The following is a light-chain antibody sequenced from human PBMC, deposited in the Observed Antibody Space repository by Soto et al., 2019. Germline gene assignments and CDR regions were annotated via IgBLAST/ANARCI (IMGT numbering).Light chain of an antibody. Sequence: EIGLTQSPGTLSLSPGERATLSCRASQSVSSNYLAWYQQKPGQAPRLLIYGASSRATGIPDRFSGSGSGTDFTLTISRLETEDFGVYYCQQYATSPPRTFGQGTKVDIK. J-gene: IGKJ1*01. V-gene: IGKV3-20*01. CDR1: QSVSSNY. CDR3: QQYATSPPRT. CDR2: GAS.